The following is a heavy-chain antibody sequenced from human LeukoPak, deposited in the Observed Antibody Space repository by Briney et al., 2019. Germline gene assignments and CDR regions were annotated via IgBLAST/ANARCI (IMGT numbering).Heavy chain of an antibody. CDR2: INSDGSST. V-gene: IGHV3-74*01. D-gene: IGHD2-2*01. Sequence: GGSLRLSCAVSGFTFSSYWMHWVRQAPGKGLVWVSRINSDGSSTSYADSVKGRFTISRDNAKNTLYLQMNSLRAEDTAVYYCARTPRYCSSTSCYAPDYWGQGTLVTVSS. CDR3: ARTPRYCSSTSCYAPDY. CDR1: GFTFSSYW. J-gene: IGHJ4*02.